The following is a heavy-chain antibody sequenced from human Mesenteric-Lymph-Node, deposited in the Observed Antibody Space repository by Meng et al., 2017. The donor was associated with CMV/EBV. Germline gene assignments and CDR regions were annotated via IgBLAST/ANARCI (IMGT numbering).Heavy chain of an antibody. D-gene: IGHD3-10*01. CDR3: MREREDSGTYFDY. CDR1: GGSISTNRW. J-gene: IGHJ4*02. V-gene: IGHV4-4*02. CDR2: VYHSGTT. Sequence: VSGGSISTNRWWSWVRQPPGKGLGWIGEVYHSGTTVYSPSLKSRVTISVDKSKNQFSVKLSSVTAADTAVYYCMREREDSGTYFDYWGQGTLVTVSS.